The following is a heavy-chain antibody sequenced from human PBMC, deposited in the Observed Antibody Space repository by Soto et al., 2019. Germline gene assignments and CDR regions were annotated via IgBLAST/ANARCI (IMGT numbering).Heavy chain of an antibody. CDR2: TSYDGRNK. CDR3: VKDEGCSSSTCNNNWLDP. D-gene: IGHD2-2*01. Sequence: GGSLRLSXAASGFSFSNYDMHWVRQPPGKGLEWVALTSYDGRNKYYADSLKGRFTISRDNSKNTLHLQMDSLRAEDTALYYCVKDEGCSSSTCNNNWLDPWGQGTLVTSPQ. J-gene: IGHJ5*02. V-gene: IGHV3-30*18. CDR1: GFSFSNYD.